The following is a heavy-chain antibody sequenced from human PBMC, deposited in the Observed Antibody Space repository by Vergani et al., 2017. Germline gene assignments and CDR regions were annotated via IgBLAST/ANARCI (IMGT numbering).Heavy chain of an antibody. J-gene: IGHJ3*02. CDR3: ARGDLGLVISYAFDI. CDR2: ISSSSSYI. Sequence: EVQLVESGGGLVKPGGSLRLSCAASGFTFSSYSMNWVRQAPRKGLEWFSSISSSSSYIYYADSVKGRFTISRDNAKNSLYLQMNSLRAEDTAVYYCARGDLGLVISYAFDIWGQGTMVTVSS. V-gene: IGHV3-21*01. D-gene: IGHD3/OR15-3a*01. CDR1: GFTFSSYS.